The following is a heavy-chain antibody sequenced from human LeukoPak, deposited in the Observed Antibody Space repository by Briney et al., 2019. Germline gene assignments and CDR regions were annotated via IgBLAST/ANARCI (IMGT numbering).Heavy chain of an antibody. CDR3: ARVQTMYSSSWTDY. CDR1: GFTFDDYT. J-gene: IGHJ4*02. CDR2: ISWDGGST. D-gene: IGHD6-13*01. V-gene: IGHV3-43*01. Sequence: GGSLRLSCAASGFTFDDYTMHWVRQAPGKGLEWVSLISWDGGSTYYADSVKGRFTISRDNSKNTLYLQMNSLRAEDTAVYYCARVQTMYSSSWTDYWGQGTLVTVSS.